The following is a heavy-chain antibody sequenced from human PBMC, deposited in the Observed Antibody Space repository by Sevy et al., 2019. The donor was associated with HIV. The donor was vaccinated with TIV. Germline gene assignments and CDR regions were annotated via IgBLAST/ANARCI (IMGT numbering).Heavy chain of an antibody. CDR2: IRSKANSYAT. D-gene: IGHD2-8*01. J-gene: IGHJ6*02. CDR3: TRHGGYCTNGVCYTSYYYYGMDV. Sequence: GESLKISCAASGFTFSGSAMHWVRQASGKGLEWVGRIRSKANSYATAYAASVKGRFTISRGDSKNTAYLQMNSLKTEDTAVYYCTRHGGYCTNGVCYTSYYYYGMDVWGQGTTVTVSS. V-gene: IGHV3-73*01. CDR1: GFTFSGSA.